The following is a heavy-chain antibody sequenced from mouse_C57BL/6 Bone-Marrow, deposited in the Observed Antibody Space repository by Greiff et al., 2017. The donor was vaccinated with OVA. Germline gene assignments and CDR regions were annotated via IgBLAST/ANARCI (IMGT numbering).Heavy chain of an antibody. V-gene: IGHV5-6*01. Sequence: EVKLVESGGDLVKPGASLKLSCAASGFTFSSYGMSWVRQTPDKRLEWVATISSGGSYTYYPDSVKGRFTISRDNAKNTLYLQRSSLKSEDTAMYYCAREGGRGYAMDNWGQGDSVTVSS. J-gene: IGHJ4*01. CDR1: GFTFSSYG. CDR2: ISSGGSYT. D-gene: IGHD3-3*01. CDR3: AREGGRGYAMDN.